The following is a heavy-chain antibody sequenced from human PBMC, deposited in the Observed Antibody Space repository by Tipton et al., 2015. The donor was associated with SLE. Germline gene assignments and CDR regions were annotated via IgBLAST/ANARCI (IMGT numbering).Heavy chain of an antibody. V-gene: IGHV4-39*07. J-gene: IGHJ3*02. D-gene: IGHD6-13*01. CDR2: FYYSGST. Sequence: TLSLTCTVSGGSISSSSYYWGWIRQPPGKGLEWIGSFYYSGSTYYNPSLKSRVTISVDASKNQFSLKLSSVTAAATSEYYCASYGGSSWGDAFDIWGQGTMVTVSS. CDR3: ASYGGSSWGDAFDI. CDR1: GGSISSSSYY.